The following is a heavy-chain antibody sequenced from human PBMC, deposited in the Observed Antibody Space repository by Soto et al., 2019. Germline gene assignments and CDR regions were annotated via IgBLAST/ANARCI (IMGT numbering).Heavy chain of an antibody. V-gene: IGHV1-69*01. CDR2: IIPIFGTA. J-gene: IGHJ6*02. CDR1: GGTFSSYA. Sequence: QVPLVQSGAEVKKPGSSVKVSCKASGGTFSSYAISWVRQAPGQGLEWMGGIIPIFGTANYAQKFQGRVTITADESTSTAYMELSSLRSEDTAVYYCARSPGYSYTTSGIYGMDVWGQGTTVTVSS. D-gene: IGHD5-18*01. CDR3: ARSPGYSYTTSGIYGMDV.